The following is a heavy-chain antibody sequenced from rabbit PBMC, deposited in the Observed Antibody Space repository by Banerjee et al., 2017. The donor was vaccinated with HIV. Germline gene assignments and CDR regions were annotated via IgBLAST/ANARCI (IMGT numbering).Heavy chain of an antibody. V-gene: IGHV1S45*01. Sequence: QEQLVESGGGLVKPGASLTLTCTASGFSFSNNYFMRWVRQAPGKGLEWIGYIDSGSGGTWYASWAKGRFTISKTSSTTVTLQMTSRTAADTATYFCARATRTMLINLWGPGPLVTVS. CDR2: IDSGSGGT. D-gene: IGHD2-1*01. J-gene: IGHJ4*01. CDR1: GFSFSNNYF. CDR3: ARATRTMLINL.